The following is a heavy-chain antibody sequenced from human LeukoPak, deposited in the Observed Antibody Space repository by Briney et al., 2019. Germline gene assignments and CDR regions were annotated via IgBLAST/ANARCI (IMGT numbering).Heavy chain of an antibody. CDR2: IIPIFGTA. J-gene: IGHJ4*02. Sequence: SVKVSCKASGGTFSSYAISWVRQAPGQGLEWMGGIIPIFGTANYAQKFQGRVTITADKSTSTAYMELSSLRSEDTAVYYCAREGDSYGYGHGQNEYWGQGTLVTVSS. CDR3: AREGDSYGYGHGQNEY. D-gene: IGHD5-18*01. V-gene: IGHV1-69*06. CDR1: GGTFSSYA.